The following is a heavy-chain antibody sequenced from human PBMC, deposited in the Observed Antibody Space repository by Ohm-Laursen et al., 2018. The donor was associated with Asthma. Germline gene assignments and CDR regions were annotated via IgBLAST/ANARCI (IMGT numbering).Heavy chain of an antibody. CDR3: ARETRSGGNHEAFDI. Sequence: SLRLSCTASGFTFSSYAMHWVRQAPGKGLEWVAVISYDGSNKYYADSVKGRFTISRDNSKNTLYLQMNSLRAEDTAVYYCARETRSGGNHEAFDIWGQGTMVTVSS. J-gene: IGHJ3*02. CDR2: ISYDGSNK. CDR1: GFTFSSYA. V-gene: IGHV3-30-3*01. D-gene: IGHD2-15*01.